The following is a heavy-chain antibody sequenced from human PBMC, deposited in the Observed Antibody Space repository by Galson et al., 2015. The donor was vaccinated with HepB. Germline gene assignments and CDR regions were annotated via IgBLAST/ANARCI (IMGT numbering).Heavy chain of an antibody. J-gene: IGHJ5*02. CDR1: GYTFTGYY. CDR2: INPNSGGT. CDR3: ARAPSGYDLNWFDP. V-gene: IGHV1-2*06. Sequence: SVKVSCKASGYTFTGYYMHWVRQAPGQGLEWMGRINPNSGGTNYAQKFQGRVTMTRDTSISTAYMELSRLRSDDTAVYYCARAPSGYDLNWFDPWGQGTLVTVSS. D-gene: IGHD5-12*01.